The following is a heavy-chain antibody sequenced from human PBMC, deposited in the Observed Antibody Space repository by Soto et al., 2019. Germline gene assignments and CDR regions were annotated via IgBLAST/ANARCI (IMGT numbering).Heavy chain of an antibody. CDR1: GFTFSSYG. J-gene: IGHJ5*02. CDR3: AKDITIFGVPPPNDWFDP. Sequence: GGSLRLSCAASGFTFSSYGMHWVRQAPGKGLEWVAVISYDGSNKYYADSVKGRFTISRDNSKNTLYLRMNSLRAEDTAVYYCAKDITIFGVPPPNDWFDPWGQGTLVTVSS. CDR2: ISYDGSNK. D-gene: IGHD3-3*01. V-gene: IGHV3-30*18.